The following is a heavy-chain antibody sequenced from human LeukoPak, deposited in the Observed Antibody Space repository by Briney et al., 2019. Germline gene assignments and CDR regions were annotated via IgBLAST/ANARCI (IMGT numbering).Heavy chain of an antibody. D-gene: IGHD1-1*01. Sequence: LGESLKISCQVFAYSLTTHWIGWVRQMPGKGLEWMGIIYPGNSDAEYSPSFQGQVTISADKSINTAYLQWSSLEASDTAIYYCAGDNWNDGHDAFDFWGQGTVVTVSS. CDR3: AGDNWNDGHDAFDF. CDR2: IYPGNSDA. V-gene: IGHV5-51*01. CDR1: AYSLTTHW. J-gene: IGHJ3*01.